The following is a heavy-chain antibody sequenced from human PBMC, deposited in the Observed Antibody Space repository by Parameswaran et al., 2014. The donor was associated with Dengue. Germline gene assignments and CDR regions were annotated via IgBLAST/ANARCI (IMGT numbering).Heavy chain of an antibody. CDR2: IYHSGNT. D-gene: IGHD1-1*01. J-gene: IGHJ6*03. V-gene: IGHV4-38-2*01. CDR3: ARTRTTFPYYYYMDV. Sequence: VRQAPGKGLEWIASIYHSGNTYYNPSLKSRVTISVDTSKNQFSLKLSSVTAADTAMYYCARTRTTFPYYYYMDVWGKGTTVTVSS.